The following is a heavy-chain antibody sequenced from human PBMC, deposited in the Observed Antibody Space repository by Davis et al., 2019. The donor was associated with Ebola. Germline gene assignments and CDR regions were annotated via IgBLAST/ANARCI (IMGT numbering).Heavy chain of an antibody. V-gene: IGHV3-73*01. Sequence: PGGSLRLSCAASGFTFSSYSMNWVRQASGKGLEWVGRIRSKANSYATAYAASVKGRFTISRDDSKNTAYLQMNSLKTEDTAVYYCTSSGSSFDYWGQGTLVTVSS. CDR3: TSSGSSFDY. D-gene: IGHD3-10*01. CDR2: IRSKANSYAT. J-gene: IGHJ4*02. CDR1: GFTFSSYS.